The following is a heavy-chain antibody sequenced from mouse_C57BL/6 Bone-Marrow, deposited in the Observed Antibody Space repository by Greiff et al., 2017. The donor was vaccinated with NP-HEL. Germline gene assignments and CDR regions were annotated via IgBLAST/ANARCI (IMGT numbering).Heavy chain of an antibody. CDR2: IDPNSGGT. CDR3: ARTMITTRNYFDY. Sequence: VQLQQPGAELVKPGASVKLSCKASGYTFTSYWMHWVKQRPGRGLEWIGRIDPNSGGTKYNEKFKSKATLTVDKPSRTAYMQLSSLTSEDSAVYYCARTMITTRNYFDYWGQGTTLTVSS. J-gene: IGHJ2*01. CDR1: GYTFTSYW. D-gene: IGHD2-4*01. V-gene: IGHV1-72*01.